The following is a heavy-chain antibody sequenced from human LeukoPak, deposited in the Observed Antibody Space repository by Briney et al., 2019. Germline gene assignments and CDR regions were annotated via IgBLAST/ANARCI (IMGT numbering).Heavy chain of an antibody. CDR1: GFTFSNAW. CDR2: IKSKTDGGTT. V-gene: IGHV3-15*07. J-gene: IGHJ4*02. D-gene: IGHD6-19*01. Sequence: KAGGSLRLSCAASGFTFSNAWMNWVRQAPGKGLEWVGRIKSKTDGGTTDYAAPVKGRFTISRDDSKNTLYLQMNSLKTEDTAVYYCARDPKGWLEPTPYFDYWGQGTLVTVSS. CDR3: ARDPKGWLEPTPYFDY.